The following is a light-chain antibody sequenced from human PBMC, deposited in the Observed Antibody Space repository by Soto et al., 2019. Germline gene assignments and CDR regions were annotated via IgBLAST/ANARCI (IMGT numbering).Light chain of an antibody. CDR2: GSF. V-gene: IGKV3-15*01. CDR3: QQYDIWPWT. Sequence: EIVMTQSPGTLSVSPGEGATLSCRASQSVRSNLAWYQQKPGQAPRLLIFGSFTRAPGVPSGFSGSGSGTAFPLTISRLQSEDFALYYCQQYDIWPWTFGQGTKVDIK. CDR1: QSVRSN. J-gene: IGKJ1*01.